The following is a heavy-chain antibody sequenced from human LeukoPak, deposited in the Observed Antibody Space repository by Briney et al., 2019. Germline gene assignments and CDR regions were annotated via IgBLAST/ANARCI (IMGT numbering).Heavy chain of an antibody. Sequence: PSETLSLTCTVSGDSISSGDYYWSWVRQPAGKVLEWIGRSSSSGSTNYKPSLKSRVTISVDTSKNQFSLKLSSVTAADTAVYFCARGPYSYDSSGAFDIWGQGTMVTVSS. J-gene: IGHJ3*02. CDR2: SSSSGST. CDR1: GDSISSGDYY. CDR3: ARGPYSYDSSGAFDI. D-gene: IGHD3-22*01. V-gene: IGHV4-61*02.